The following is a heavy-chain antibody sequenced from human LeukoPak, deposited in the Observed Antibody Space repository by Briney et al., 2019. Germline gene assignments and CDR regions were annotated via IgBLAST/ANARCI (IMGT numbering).Heavy chain of an antibody. CDR2: INQDGSGN. J-gene: IGHJ4*02. D-gene: IGHD2-15*01. Sequence: PGGSLRLSCVASGFTFSSYWMHWVRQAPGKGLVWVANINQDGSGNYHVDSVKGRFTISRDNTKNSLFLQMNSLRAEDTAVYYCARVYCSGQTCYSFSDYWGQGTLVTVSS. V-gene: IGHV3-7*03. CDR1: GFTFSSYW. CDR3: ARVYCSGQTCYSFSDY.